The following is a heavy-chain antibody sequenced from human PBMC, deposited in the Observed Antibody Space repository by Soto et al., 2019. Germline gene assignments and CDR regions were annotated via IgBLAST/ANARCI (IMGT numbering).Heavy chain of an antibody. D-gene: IGHD1-26*01. CDR1: GGSISSYY. CDR3: ARRWGYYFDY. CDR2: RYYSGST. Sequence: QVQLQESGPGLVKPSETLSLTCTVSGGSISSYYWTWIRQPPRQGLEWIGYRYYSGSTNSNPSLKSRVNISVDTSEDQFSLQLSSVTAADTAVYYCARRWGYYFDYWCQGTLVTVSS. V-gene: IGHV4-59*01. J-gene: IGHJ4*02.